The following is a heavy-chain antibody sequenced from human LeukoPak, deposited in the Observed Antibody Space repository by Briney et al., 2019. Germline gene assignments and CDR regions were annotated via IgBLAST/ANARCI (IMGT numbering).Heavy chain of an antibody. CDR3: AKNYSGSATYYKPFDS. Sequence: GGSLRLSCVASGFTFSNYWMHWVRQAPGKGLEWVSLISGDGGTTYYADSVKGRFTISRDNSKNSLYLQINRLRPEDTAFYYCAKNYSGSATYYKPFDSWGVGTLVTVSS. J-gene: IGHJ4*02. D-gene: IGHD3-10*01. CDR1: GFTFSNYW. CDR2: ISGDGGTT. V-gene: IGHV3-43*02.